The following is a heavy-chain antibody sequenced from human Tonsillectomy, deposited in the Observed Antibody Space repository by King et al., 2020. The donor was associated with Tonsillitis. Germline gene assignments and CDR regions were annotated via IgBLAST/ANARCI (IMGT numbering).Heavy chain of an antibody. CDR3: ARDALGEWFLFDY. V-gene: IGHV3-7*01. Sequence: VQLVESGGGLVQPGGSLRLSCAASGFTFSSYWMSWVRQAPGKGLEWVANIKQDGSEKYYVDSVKGRFTISRDNAKNSLYLQMNSLRAEDTAVYYCARDALGEWFLFDYWGQGTLVTVSS. J-gene: IGHJ4*02. D-gene: IGHD3-16*01. CDR1: GFTFSSYW. CDR2: IKQDGSEK.